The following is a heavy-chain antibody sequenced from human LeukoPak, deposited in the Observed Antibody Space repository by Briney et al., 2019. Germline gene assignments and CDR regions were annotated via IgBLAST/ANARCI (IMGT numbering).Heavy chain of an antibody. D-gene: IGHD2-15*01. Sequence: PSETLSLTCTVSGGSISSYYMSWIRQAPGKGLEWVSYISSSGSTIYYADSVKGRFTISRDNAKNSLYLQMNSLRAEDTAVYYCARDGGAGAATPIDYWGQGTLVTVSS. CDR2: ISSSGSTI. CDR3: ARDGGAGAATPIDY. V-gene: IGHV3-11*01. CDR1: GGSISSYY. J-gene: IGHJ4*02.